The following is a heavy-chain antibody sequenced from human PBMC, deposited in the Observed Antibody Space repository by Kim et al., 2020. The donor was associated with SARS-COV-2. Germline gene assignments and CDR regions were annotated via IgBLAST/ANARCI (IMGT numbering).Heavy chain of an antibody. CDR3: TTDLHIYRFGDYYYYGMDV. J-gene: IGHJ6*02. Sequence: GGSLRLSCAASGFTFSNAWMSWVRQAPGKGLEWVGRIKSKTDGGTTDYAAPVKGRFTISRDDSKNTLYLQMNSLKTEDTAVYYCTTDLHIYRFGDYYYYGMDVWGQGTTVTVSS. V-gene: IGHV3-15*01. CDR1: GFTFSNAW. D-gene: IGHD3-10*01. CDR2: IKSKTDGGTT.